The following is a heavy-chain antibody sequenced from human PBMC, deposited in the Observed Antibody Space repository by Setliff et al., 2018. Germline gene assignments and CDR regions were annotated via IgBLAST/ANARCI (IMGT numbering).Heavy chain of an antibody. CDR1: GGAISNYY. CDR3: ARARYCSGGSCYWTWFGP. D-gene: IGHD2-15*01. Sequence: SETLSLTCTVSGGAISNYYWSWIRQPPGKGLEWIGYIYSSGSTNYNPSLKSRVAISLDTSKSQFSLRLSSLTAADTAVYYCARARYCSGGSCYWTWFGPWGQGTLVTVSS. V-gene: IGHV4-4*08. CDR2: IYSSGST. J-gene: IGHJ5*02.